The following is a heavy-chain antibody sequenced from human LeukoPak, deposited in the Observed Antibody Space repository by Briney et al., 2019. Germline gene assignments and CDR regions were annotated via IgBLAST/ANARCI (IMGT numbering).Heavy chain of an antibody. CDR3: ARVGYYFHY. CDR1: GFTFSSYW. D-gene: IGHD2-15*01. CDR2: IKQDGSEK. Sequence: GGSLRLSCAASGFTFSSYWMSWVRQAAGKGLEWVGTIKQDGSEKDFVDSVKGRFTISRDNDKNSLHLQMNSLRAEDTALYYCARVGYYFHYWGQGTLVTVSS. V-gene: IGHV3-7*01. J-gene: IGHJ4*02.